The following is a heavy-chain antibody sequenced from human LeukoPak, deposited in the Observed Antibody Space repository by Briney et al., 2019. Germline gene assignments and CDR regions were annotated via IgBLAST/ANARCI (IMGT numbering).Heavy chain of an antibody. CDR2: IYHSGST. CDR1: GGSISSYY. Sequence: KPSETLSLTCTVSGGSISSYYWSWIRQPPGKGLEWIGYIYHSGSTYYNPSLKSRVTISVDRSKNQFSLKLSSVTAADTAVYYCARVMREYGSGSYFDYWGQGTLVTVSS. CDR3: ARVMREYGSGSYFDY. V-gene: IGHV4-59*12. J-gene: IGHJ4*02. D-gene: IGHD3-10*01.